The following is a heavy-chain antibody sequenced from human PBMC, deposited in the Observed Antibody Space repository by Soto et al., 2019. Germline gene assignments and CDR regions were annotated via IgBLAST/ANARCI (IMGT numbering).Heavy chain of an antibody. Sequence: GGSLRLSCAASGFTFSSYAMSWVRQAPGKGLEWVSAISGSGGSTYYADSVKGRFTISRDNSKNTLYLQMNSLRAEDTAVYYCAKDHYDYIWGSYKLYYFDYWGQGTLVTVSS. CDR1: GFTFSSYA. D-gene: IGHD3-16*01. V-gene: IGHV3-23*01. J-gene: IGHJ4*02. CDR2: ISGSGGST. CDR3: AKDHYDYIWGSYKLYYFDY.